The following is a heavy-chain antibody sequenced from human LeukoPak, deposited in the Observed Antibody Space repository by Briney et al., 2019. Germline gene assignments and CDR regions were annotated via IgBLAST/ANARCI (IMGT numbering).Heavy chain of an antibody. V-gene: IGHV3-23*01. Sequence: GGSLRLSCAASGFTFSSYAMSWVRQAPGKGREWVSAISGSGGSTYYADSVKGRFTISRDNSKNTLCLQMNSLRAEDTAVYYCARGSVPAAPVDYWGQGTLVTVSS. CDR2: ISGSGGST. D-gene: IGHD2-2*01. CDR1: GFTFSSYA. CDR3: ARGSVPAAPVDY. J-gene: IGHJ4*02.